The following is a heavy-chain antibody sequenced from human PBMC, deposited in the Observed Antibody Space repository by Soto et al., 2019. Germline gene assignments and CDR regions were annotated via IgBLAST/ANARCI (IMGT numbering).Heavy chain of an antibody. J-gene: IGHJ4*02. CDR3: ARAPPYYYDSSGYYTH. D-gene: IGHD3-22*01. V-gene: IGHV1-69*13. CDR2: IIPIFGTA. Sequence: SVKVSCKASGGTFSSYAISWVRQAPGQGLEWMGGIIPIFGTANYAQKFQGRVTITADESTSTAYMEQSSLRSEDTAVYYCARAPPYYYDSSGYYTHWGQGTLVTVPQ. CDR1: GGTFSSYA.